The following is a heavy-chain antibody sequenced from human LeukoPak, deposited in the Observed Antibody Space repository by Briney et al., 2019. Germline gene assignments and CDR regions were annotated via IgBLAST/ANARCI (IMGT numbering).Heavy chain of an antibody. D-gene: IGHD3-22*01. V-gene: IGHV1-18*01. Sequence: ASVTVSCKASGYTFTSYGISWVRQAPGQGLEWMGWISAYNGNTNYAQKLQGRVTMTTDTSTSTAYMELRSLRSDDTAVYYCARECEGYYDSSGYFTLDYWGQGTLVTVSS. J-gene: IGHJ4*02. CDR1: GYTFTSYG. CDR3: ARECEGYYDSSGYFTLDY. CDR2: ISAYNGNT.